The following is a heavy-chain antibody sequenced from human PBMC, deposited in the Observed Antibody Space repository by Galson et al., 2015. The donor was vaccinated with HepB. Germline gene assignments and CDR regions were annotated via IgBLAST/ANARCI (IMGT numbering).Heavy chain of an antibody. V-gene: IGHV3-73*01. CDR1: GFTFSGPA. CDR3: TRLLASGMDV. J-gene: IGHJ6*02. Sequence: SLRLSCAASGFTFSGPAMHWVRQASGKGLEWVGRIRSKANSYATAYAASVKGRFTISRDDSKNTAYLQMNSLKTEDTAVYYCTRLLASGMDVWGQGTTVTVSS. CDR2: IRSKANSYAT.